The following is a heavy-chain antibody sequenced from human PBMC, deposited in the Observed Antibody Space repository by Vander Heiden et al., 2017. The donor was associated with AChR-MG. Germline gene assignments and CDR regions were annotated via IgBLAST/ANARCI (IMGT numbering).Heavy chain of an antibody. CDR1: GYTYTGHY. CDR3: ARGPERITMIVVVIGVDY. Sequence: QVQLVQSGPEVNKPGASVTVSCKSSGYTYTGHYMHWVRQAPGQGLEWMGWINPNSGGTNYAQKFQGRVTMTRDTSISTAYMELSRLRSDDTAVYYCARGPERITMIVVVIGVDYWGQGTLVTVSS. J-gene: IGHJ4*02. V-gene: IGHV1-2*02. D-gene: IGHD3-22*01. CDR2: INPNSGGT.